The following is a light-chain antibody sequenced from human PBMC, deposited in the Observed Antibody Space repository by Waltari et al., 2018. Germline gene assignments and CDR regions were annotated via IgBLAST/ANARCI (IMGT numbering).Light chain of an antibody. Sequence: QSALTQPPSASGSPGPSVTIPCTGTSSDVGGYNYVSWYQHHPGKAPKLMIYAFSQRPSGVPDRFSGSKSGDTASLTVSGLQAEDEADYYCSSFAGTNNFVVFGGGTKLTV. CDR3: SSFAGTNNFVV. J-gene: IGLJ2*01. CDR1: SSDVGGYNY. CDR2: AFS. V-gene: IGLV2-8*01.